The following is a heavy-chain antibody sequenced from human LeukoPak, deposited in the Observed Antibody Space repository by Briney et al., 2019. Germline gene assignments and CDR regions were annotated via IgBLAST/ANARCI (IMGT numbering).Heavy chain of an antibody. CDR3: AKAPPYYSDSSGYFQH. V-gene: IGHV3-9*01. CDR2: ISWNSGIV. J-gene: IGHJ1*01. D-gene: IGHD3-22*01. Sequence: GRSLRLSCAASGFTFDDSAMHWVRQVPGKGLEWVSGISWNSGIVDYADSVKGRFTNFRDNAKNSLYLQMNNLRPDDTAFYYCAKAPPYYSDSSGYFQHWGQGTLVTVSS. CDR1: GFTFDDSA.